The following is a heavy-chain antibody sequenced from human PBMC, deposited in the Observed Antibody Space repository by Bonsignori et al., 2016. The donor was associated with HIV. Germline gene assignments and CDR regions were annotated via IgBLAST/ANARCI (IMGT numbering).Heavy chain of an antibody. Sequence: RQAPGKGLEWIGEINHSGSTNYNPSLKSRVTISVDTSKNQFSLKLSSVTAADTAVYYCARPSGREWLRWRSDYYYYMDVWGKGTTVTVSS. CDR3: ARPSGREWLRWRSDYYYYMDV. J-gene: IGHJ6*03. V-gene: IGHV4-34*01. D-gene: IGHD3-3*01. CDR2: INHSGST.